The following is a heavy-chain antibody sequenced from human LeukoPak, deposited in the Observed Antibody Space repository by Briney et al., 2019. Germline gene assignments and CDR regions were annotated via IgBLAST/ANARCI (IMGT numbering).Heavy chain of an antibody. V-gene: IGHV4-34*01. CDR2: INHSGST. D-gene: IGHD6-19*01. Sequence: SETLSLTCAVYGGSFSGYYWSWIRQPPGKGLEWIGEINHSGSTNYNPSLKSRVTISVDTSKNQFSPKLSSVTAADTAVYYCATGRIAVAGGGNYYYYYGMDVWGQGTTVTVSS. J-gene: IGHJ6*02. CDR1: GGSFSGYY. CDR3: ATGRIAVAGGGNYYYYYGMDV.